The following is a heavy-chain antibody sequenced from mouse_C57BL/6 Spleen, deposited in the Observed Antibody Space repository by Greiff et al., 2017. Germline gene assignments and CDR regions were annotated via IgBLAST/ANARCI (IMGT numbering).Heavy chain of an antibody. D-gene: IGHD1-1*01. J-gene: IGHJ2*01. Sequence: QVQLQQPGAELVKPGASVKLSCKASGYTFTSYWMHWVKQRPGRGLEWIGRIDPNSGGTKYNEKFKSKDTLTVDKPSSTAYMQLSSLTSEDSAVYYCANYYGSSNYYFDYWGQGTTLTVSS. CDR1: GYTFTSYW. CDR3: ANYYGSSNYYFDY. V-gene: IGHV1-72*01. CDR2: IDPNSGGT.